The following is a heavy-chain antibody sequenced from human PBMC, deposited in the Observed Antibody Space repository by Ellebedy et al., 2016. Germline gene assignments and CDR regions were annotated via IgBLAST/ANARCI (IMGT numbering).Heavy chain of an antibody. CDR1: GFTFSSYG. CDR2: ISYDGSNK. J-gene: IGHJ6*02. CDR3: ARADYSGYEHYYYYGMDV. Sequence: GGSLRLSCAASGFTFSSYGMHWVRQAPGKGLEWVAVISYDGSNKYYADSVKGRFTISRDNSKNTLYLQMNSLRAEDTAVYYCARADYSGYEHYYYYGMDVWGQGTTVTVSS. V-gene: IGHV3-30*03. D-gene: IGHD5-12*01.